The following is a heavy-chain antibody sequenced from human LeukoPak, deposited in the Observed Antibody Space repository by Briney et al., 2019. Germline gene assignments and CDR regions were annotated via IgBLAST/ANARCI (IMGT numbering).Heavy chain of an antibody. CDR3: ARRVLSDAFDI. Sequence: GESLKISCRSSGYSFTTYWIGWVRQMPGKGLEWMGIIDLGDSDTRYSSSFQGQVTISADKSISTAYLQWSSLKASDTAIYYCARRVLSDAFDIWGQGTMVTVSS. J-gene: IGHJ3*02. CDR2: IDLGDSDT. V-gene: IGHV5-51*01. D-gene: IGHD3-16*01. CDR1: GYSFTTYW.